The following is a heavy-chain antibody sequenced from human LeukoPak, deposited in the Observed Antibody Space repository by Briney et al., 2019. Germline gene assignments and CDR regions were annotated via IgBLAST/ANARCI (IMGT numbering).Heavy chain of an antibody. J-gene: IGHJ2*01. D-gene: IGHD6-19*01. CDR2: ISYDGSNK. CDR3: AKDLGGGSGCYDL. Sequence: GRSLRLSCAASGFTFSSYGMHWVRQAPGKGPEWVAIISYDGSNKYYADSVQGRFTISRDNSKNTLYLQMNSLRAEDTAVYYCAKDLGGGSGCYDLWGRGTLVTVSS. V-gene: IGHV3-30*18. CDR1: GFTFSSYG.